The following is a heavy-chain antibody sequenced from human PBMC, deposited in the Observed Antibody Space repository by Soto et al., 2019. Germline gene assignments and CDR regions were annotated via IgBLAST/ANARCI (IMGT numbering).Heavy chain of an antibody. CDR3: ARDWGQQWLAYGMDV. CDR1: GYTFTNYG. CDR2: ISTYNGHT. J-gene: IGHJ6*02. Sequence: QVPLVQSGAEVKKPGASVKVSCKASGYTFTNYGISWVRQAPGQGLEWMGWISTYNGHTTSAQKLQGRVTMTTDTSTSTAYMELRSLRSDDPAVYYCARDWGQQWLAYGMDVCCQGTTVTVSS. V-gene: IGHV1-18*01. D-gene: IGHD6-19*01.